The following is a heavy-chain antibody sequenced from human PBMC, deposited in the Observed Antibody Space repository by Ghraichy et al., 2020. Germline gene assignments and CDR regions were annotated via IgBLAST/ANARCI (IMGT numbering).Heavy chain of an antibody. CDR2: ISSSGSTI. CDR1: GFTFSSYE. Sequence: GESLNISCAASGFTFSSYEMNWVRQAPGKGLEWVSYISSSGSTIYYADSVKGRFTISRDNAKNSLYLQMNSLRAEDTAVYYCAREGSSEQWLGGDIDYWGQGTLVTVSS. D-gene: IGHD6-19*01. J-gene: IGHJ4*02. V-gene: IGHV3-48*03. CDR3: AREGSSEQWLGGDIDY.